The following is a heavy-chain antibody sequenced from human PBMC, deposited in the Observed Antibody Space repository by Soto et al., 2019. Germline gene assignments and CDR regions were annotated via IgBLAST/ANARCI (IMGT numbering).Heavy chain of an antibody. J-gene: IGHJ6*02. CDR2: IWDDGSNK. CDR3: ARDPDSFPAMVTLVYYYGMDV. V-gene: IGHV3-33*01. D-gene: IGHD5-18*01. CDR1: GFTFSSYG. Sequence: QVQLVESGGGVVQPGRSLRLSCAASGFTFSSYGMHWVRQAPGKGLEWVAVIWDDGSNKYYADSVKGRFTISRDNSKNTLYLQMNSLRAEDTAVYYCARDPDSFPAMVTLVYYYGMDVWGQGTTVTVSS.